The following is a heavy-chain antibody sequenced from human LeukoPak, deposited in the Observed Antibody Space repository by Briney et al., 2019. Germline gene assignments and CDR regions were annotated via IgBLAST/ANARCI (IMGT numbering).Heavy chain of an antibody. CDR2: ISGSGGTT. J-gene: IGHJ4*02. Sequence: PPGGSLRLSCAASGFTFSSYAMSWVRQAPGKGLEWVSAISGSGGTTDYADSVKGRFTISRDNSKNSLYLQMNSLRAEDTAVYFCARPSITVAETAADHWGQGTLVTVSS. CDR3: ARPSITVAETAADH. CDR1: GFTFSSYA. D-gene: IGHD6-19*01. V-gene: IGHV3-23*01.